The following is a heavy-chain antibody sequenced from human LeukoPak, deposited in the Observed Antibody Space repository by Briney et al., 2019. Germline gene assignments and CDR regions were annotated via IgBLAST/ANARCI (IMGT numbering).Heavy chain of an antibody. J-gene: IGHJ3*02. V-gene: IGHV3-30*02. D-gene: IGHD7-27*01. CDR1: GFTFSSYG. CDR2: IQSDGNNK. Sequence: GGSLRLSCAASGFTFSSYGMHWVRQAPGKGLEWVAFIQSDGNNKNYADSVKGRFTISRDNSKNTLYLQMNSLRVEDTAVYYCAKGSASGDNYPFDIWGRGTMVTVSS. CDR3: AKGSASGDNYPFDI.